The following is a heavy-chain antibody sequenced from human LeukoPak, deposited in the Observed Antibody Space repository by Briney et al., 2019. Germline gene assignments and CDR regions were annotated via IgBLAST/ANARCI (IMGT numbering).Heavy chain of an antibody. V-gene: IGHV3-74*03. D-gene: IGHD5/OR15-5a*01. J-gene: IGHJ4*02. Sequence: PGGSLRLSCAASGFIFSNYWMHWVRQAPGEALVWVSRVNNDGSSTTYADSVKGRFTISRDNAKNTLYLQMNSLRAEDTAVYYCAKGGLRVTDYWGQGTLVTVSS. CDR1: GFIFSNYW. CDR2: VNNDGSST. CDR3: AKGGLRVTDY.